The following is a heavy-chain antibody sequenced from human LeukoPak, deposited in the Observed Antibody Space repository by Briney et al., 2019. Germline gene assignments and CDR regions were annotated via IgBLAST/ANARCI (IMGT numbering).Heavy chain of an antibody. J-gene: IGHJ3*02. V-gene: IGHV4-38-2*02. CDR3: ARGRVVGYAFDI. D-gene: IGHD2-2*01. CDR2: IYHSGSS. Sequence: SETLSLTCTVSGYSITSAYYWGWIRQSPGKGLAWIGSIYHSGSSYYNPSLKSRVTISVDTSKNQFSLKLSSVTAADTAVYYCARGRVVGYAFDIWGQGTMVTVSS. CDR1: GYSITSAYY.